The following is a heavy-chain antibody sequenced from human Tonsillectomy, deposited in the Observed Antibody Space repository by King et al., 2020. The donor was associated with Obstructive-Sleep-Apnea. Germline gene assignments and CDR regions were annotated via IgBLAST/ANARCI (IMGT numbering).Heavy chain of an antibody. J-gene: IGHJ4*02. Sequence: VQLVESGGGLVRPGGSLRLSCAASGFTLSSYSMNWVRQAPGKGLEWVSSISRNSSYIFYADSVRGRFTISRDNAGNSLYLQMNSLRAEDTAVYYCARDGHHRGDYVTSGGEYGGQGSLVTVSS. CDR2: ISRNSSYI. D-gene: IGHD4-17*01. V-gene: IGHV3-21*01. CDR3: ARDGHHRGDYVTSGGEY. CDR1: GFTLSSYS.